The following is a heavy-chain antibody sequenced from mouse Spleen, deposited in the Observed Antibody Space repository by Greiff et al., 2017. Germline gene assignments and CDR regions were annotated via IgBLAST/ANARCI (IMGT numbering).Heavy chain of an antibody. D-gene: IGHD1-3*01. CDR1: GYTFTSYW. Sequence: QVQLKQPGAELVMPGASVKLSCKASGYTFTSYWMHWVKQRPGQGLEWIGEIDPSDSYTNYNQKFKGKATLTVDKSSSTVYMELSRLTSEDSAVYFCARQKWDSFDYWGQGTTLTVSS. CDR3: ARQKWDSFDY. CDR2: IDPSDSYT. V-gene: IGHV1-69*01. J-gene: IGHJ2*01.